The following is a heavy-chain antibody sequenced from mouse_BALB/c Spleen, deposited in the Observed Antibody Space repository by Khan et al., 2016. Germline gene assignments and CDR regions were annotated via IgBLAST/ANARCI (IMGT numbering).Heavy chain of an antibody. V-gene: IGHV14-3*02. J-gene: IGHJ3*01. CDR3: ASGSGDFAY. CDR2: IDPANGNT. D-gene: IGHD3-1*01. CDR1: GFNIKDTY. Sequence: IQLVQSGAELVKPGASVTLSCTASGFNIKDTYMHWVKQRPEQGLVWIGRIDPANGNTKYDPKFQGKATITAATSSHPAYLQLSSLTSEDTAVFYCASGSGDFAYWGQGTMVTVSA.